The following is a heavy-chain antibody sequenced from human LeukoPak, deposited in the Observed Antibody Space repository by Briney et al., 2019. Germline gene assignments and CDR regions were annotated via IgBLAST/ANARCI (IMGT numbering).Heavy chain of an antibody. D-gene: IGHD2-21*02. Sequence: PGGSLRLSCAVSGFSFSDARMSWVCRAPGKGLEWVGRIKSKADGGTSDYAAPVRGRFTISRDDSINTLYLQMNSLKTEDTAVYYCTTPVARGVTAARNWGQGILVTVSS. J-gene: IGHJ4*02. CDR3: TTPVARGVTAARN. V-gene: IGHV3-15*01. CDR1: GFSFSDAR. CDR2: IKSKADGGTS.